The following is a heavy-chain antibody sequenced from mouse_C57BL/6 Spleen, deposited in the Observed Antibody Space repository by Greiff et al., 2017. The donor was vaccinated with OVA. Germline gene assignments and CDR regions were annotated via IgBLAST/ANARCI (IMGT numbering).Heavy chain of an antibody. CDR3: ARPTVGGYFDV. CDR1: GFTFSDYG. V-gene: IGHV5-15*04. J-gene: IGHJ1*03. Sequence: EVMLVESGGGLVQPGGSLKLSCAASGFTFSDYGMAWVRQAPRKGPEWVAFISNLAYSIYYADTVTGRFTISRENAKNTLYLEMSSLRSEDTAMYYCARPTVGGYFDVWGTGTTVTVSS. D-gene: IGHD1-1*01. CDR2: ISNLAYSI.